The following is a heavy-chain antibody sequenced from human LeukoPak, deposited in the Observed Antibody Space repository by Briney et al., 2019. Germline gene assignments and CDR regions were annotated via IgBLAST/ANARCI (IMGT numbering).Heavy chain of an antibody. CDR2: MNTNSGNT. Sequence: ASVKVSCKGSGYTFTSYDINWVRQATGQGLEWMGWMNTNSGNTGYAKKFKGRVTMNRNTSISTAYMELSSLRYEDTAVYYCARASNRVYDAFDIWGPGTMVTVSS. D-gene: IGHD6-13*01. CDR3: ARASNRVYDAFDI. V-gene: IGHV1-8*01. J-gene: IGHJ3*02. CDR1: GYTFTSYD.